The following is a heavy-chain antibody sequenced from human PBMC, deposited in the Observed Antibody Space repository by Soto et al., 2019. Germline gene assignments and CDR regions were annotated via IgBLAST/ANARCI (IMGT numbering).Heavy chain of an antibody. J-gene: IGHJ6*02. Sequence: SETLSLTCTVSGGSISSGSYYWSWIRQHPGKGLEWIGYIYYSGSTYYNPSLKSRVTISVDTSKNQFSLKLSSVTAADTAVYYCARAEGYDILTGYYNYYYYGMDVWGQGTTVTVSS. D-gene: IGHD3-9*01. CDR1: GGSISSGSYY. CDR2: IYYSGST. V-gene: IGHV4-31*03. CDR3: ARAEGYDILTGYYNYYYYGMDV.